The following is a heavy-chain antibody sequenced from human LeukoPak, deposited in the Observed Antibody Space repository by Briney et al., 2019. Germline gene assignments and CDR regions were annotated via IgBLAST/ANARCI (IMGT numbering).Heavy chain of an antibody. CDR3: AGQQDIVVVPASYYYMDV. J-gene: IGHJ6*03. Sequence: SETLSLTCTVSGGSISSYYWSWIRQPAGKGLEWIGRIYTSGSTSYNPSLKSRVTMSVDTSKNQFSLKLSSVTAADTAVYYCAGQQDIVVVPASYYYMDVWGKGTTVTVSS. CDR2: IYTSGST. CDR1: GGSISSYY. V-gene: IGHV4-4*07. D-gene: IGHD2-2*01.